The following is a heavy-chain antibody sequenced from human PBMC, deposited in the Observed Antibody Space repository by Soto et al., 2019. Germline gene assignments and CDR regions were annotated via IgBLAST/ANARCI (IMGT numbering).Heavy chain of an antibody. Sequence: EVHLLECGGGLVQPGGSLRLSCAASGFTFSSYAMTWVRQAPGKGLEWVSGISVDGRRTYYADFVKGRFTISRDNSENTLYQQMNSQRADDTAVYYCTKTGTLLTGNNWFDRWGQGTLVTVSS. CDR3: TKTGTLLTGNNWFDR. CDR1: GFTFSSYA. J-gene: IGHJ5*02. CDR2: ISVDGRRT. V-gene: IGHV3-23*01. D-gene: IGHD3-9*01.